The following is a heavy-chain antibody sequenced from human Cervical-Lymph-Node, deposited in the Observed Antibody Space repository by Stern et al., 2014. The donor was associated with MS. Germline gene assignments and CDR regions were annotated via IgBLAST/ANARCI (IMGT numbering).Heavy chain of an antibody. J-gene: IGHJ4*02. D-gene: IGHD4-23*01. V-gene: IGHV1-2*02. Sequence: VQLVESGAEVKKPGASVKVSCKASGYTFTDHYLHWVRQAPGQGLEWMGRINPHTGGTNYAQKFQGRVTMTRDTSVSPAYMEVTSLRSEGTAVFYCARGAMTTVLTLFNHFDFWGQGSLVTVSS. CDR2: INPHTGGT. CDR1: GYTFTDHY. CDR3: ARGAMTTVLTLFNHFDF.